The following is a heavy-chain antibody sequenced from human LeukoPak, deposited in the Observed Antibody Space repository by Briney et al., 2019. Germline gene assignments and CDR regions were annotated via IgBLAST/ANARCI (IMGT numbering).Heavy chain of an antibody. V-gene: IGHV1-18*01. CDR2: ISAYNGNT. J-gene: IGHJ4*02. D-gene: IGHD3-22*01. CDR1: VYTFTSYG. CDR3: ARDGPGGGLYRTYDSSGYIVMGYYFDY. Sequence: GASVNVSCKSSVYTFTSYGISRVRQAPGQGLEWMGWISAYNGNTNYAQKLQGRVTMTTDTSTSTAYMELRSLRSDDTAVYYCARDGPGGGLYRTYDSSGYIVMGYYFDYWGQGTLVTVSS.